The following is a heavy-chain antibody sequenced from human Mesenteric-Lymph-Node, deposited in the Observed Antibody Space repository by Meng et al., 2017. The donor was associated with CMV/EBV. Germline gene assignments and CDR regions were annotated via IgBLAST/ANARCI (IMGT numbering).Heavy chain of an antibody. V-gene: IGHV4-34*01. CDR3: ARGSSYDILTGYFDY. Sequence: QVQVHQWGAGLLKPSETLSATCAVYVGSFSGYYWNWIRQSPEKGLEWIGEINHSGSTTYNPSFTSRIIISVDTSTNQISLNMSSVTAADTAVYYCARGSSYDILTGYFDYWGQGALVTVSS. CDR1: VGSFSGYY. J-gene: IGHJ4*02. CDR2: INHSGST. D-gene: IGHD3-9*01.